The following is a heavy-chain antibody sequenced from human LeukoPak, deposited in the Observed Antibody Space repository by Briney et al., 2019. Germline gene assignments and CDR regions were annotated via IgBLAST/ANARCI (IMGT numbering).Heavy chain of an antibody. V-gene: IGHV1-18*01. J-gene: IGHJ4*02. CDR3: ARGITALQYSSSSFDY. CDR2: ISAYNGNK. D-gene: IGHD6-6*01. CDR1: GYTFPSYG. Sequence: ASVKLSCKASGYTFPSYGISWVRQASGQGLEWMGWISAYNGNKIYAQTLQGRVTMTTDTSTSTAYMELRSLRSDDTAVYYCARGITALQYSSSSFDYWGQGTLVTVSS.